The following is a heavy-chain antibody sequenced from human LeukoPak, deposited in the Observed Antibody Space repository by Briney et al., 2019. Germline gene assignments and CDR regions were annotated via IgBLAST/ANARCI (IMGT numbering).Heavy chain of an antibody. J-gene: IGHJ4*02. D-gene: IGHD6-6*01. CDR1: GFTFSSYA. CDR3: SSSGIDSNSYDY. CDR2: IRSKANSYAT. V-gene: IGHV3-73*01. Sequence: PGRSLRLSCAASGFTFSSYAMHWVRQASGKGLEWVGRIRSKANSYATAYAASVKGRFSISRDDSKNTAYLQMNSLKTEDTAVYYCSSSGIDSNSYDYWGQGTLVTVSS.